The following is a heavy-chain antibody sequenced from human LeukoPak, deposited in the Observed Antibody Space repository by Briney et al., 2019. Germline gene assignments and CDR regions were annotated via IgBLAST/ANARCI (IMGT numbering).Heavy chain of an antibody. CDR1: GFTFITSD. V-gene: IGHV3-21*01. Sequence: KAGGSLRLSCAASGFTFITSDMNWVRQAPGKGLEWVASISSNSRNTHYADSLKGRFTISRDNAKYSLYLQMNSLRAVDTAVYYCARILSSSHAFDIWGQGTMVTVSS. D-gene: IGHD6-13*01. CDR3: ARILSSSHAFDI. J-gene: IGHJ3*02. CDR2: ISSNSRNT.